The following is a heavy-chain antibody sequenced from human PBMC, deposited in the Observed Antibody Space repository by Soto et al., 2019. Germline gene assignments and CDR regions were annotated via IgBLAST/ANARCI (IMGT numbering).Heavy chain of an antibody. V-gene: IGHV3-66*01. CDR2: INSGGST. Sequence: EVQLVESGGGLVQPGGSLRLSGAASGFTVSVNLMNWVRQAPGKGLEWVSVINSGGSTDYADSVKGRFTISRDISRNTLYLQMNSLRAEDTAVYYCVRENYYYGMDVWGQGTTVTVSS. CDR3: VRENYYYGMDV. CDR1: GFTVSVNL. J-gene: IGHJ6*02.